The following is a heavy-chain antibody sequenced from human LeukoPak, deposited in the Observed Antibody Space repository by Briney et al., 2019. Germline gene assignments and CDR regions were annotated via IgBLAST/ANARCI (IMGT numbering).Heavy chain of an antibody. V-gene: IGHV5-51*01. CDR2: IYPGDSDT. CDR1: GYSFTSYW. J-gene: IGHJ6*02. D-gene: IGHD5-18*01. CDR3: ARLDTAMVTSLYYYYGMDV. Sequence: GESLQISCKGSGYSFTSYWIGWVRQMPGKGLEWMGIIYPGDSDTRYSPSFQGQVTISADKSISTAYLQWSSLKASDTAMYYCARLDTAMVTSLYYYYGMDVWGQGTTVTVSS.